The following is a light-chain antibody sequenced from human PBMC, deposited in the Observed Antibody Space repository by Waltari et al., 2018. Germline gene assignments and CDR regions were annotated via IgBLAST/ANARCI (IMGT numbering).Light chain of an antibody. V-gene: IGLV3-21*03. CDR2: DDS. CDR3: QVWDSSSDHP. J-gene: IGLJ1*01. CDR1: NIGSKS. Sequence: SYVLTQPPSVSVAPGKTARITCGGNNIGSKSVHWYQQKPGQAPVLVVYDDSDRPSGIPARCSGSNAGNTATLTISRVEAGDEADYYCQVWDSSSDHPFGTGTKVTVL.